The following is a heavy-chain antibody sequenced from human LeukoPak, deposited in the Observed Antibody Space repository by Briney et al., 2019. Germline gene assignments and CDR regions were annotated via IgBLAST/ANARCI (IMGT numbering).Heavy chain of an antibody. CDR1: GGSISSSSYY. Sequence: SETLSLTCTVSGGSISSSSYYWGWIRQPPGKGLEWIGSIYYSGSTYYNPSLKSRVTISVDTSKNQFSLKLSSVTAADTAVYYCARRSTPRYCSSTSCFHFDYWGQGTLVTVSS. J-gene: IGHJ4*02. D-gene: IGHD2-2*01. CDR2: IYYSGST. CDR3: ARRSTPRYCSSTSCFHFDY. V-gene: IGHV4-39*07.